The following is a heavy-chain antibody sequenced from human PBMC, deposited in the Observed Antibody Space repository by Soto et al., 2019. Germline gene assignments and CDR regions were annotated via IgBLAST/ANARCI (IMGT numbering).Heavy chain of an antibody. Sequence: PGGSLRLSCAASGFSLSDYWMHWVRQVPGKGLLWVSRISVDGRDTTYADSVKGRFTISRDNAKNTLYLQMDSLRAEDTAVYYCAKSPYGSWQMDNWFDPWGQGTLVTVSS. CDR3: AKSPYGSWQMDNWFDP. D-gene: IGHD2-15*01. CDR1: GFSLSDYW. V-gene: IGHV3-74*03. CDR2: ISVDGRDT. J-gene: IGHJ5*02.